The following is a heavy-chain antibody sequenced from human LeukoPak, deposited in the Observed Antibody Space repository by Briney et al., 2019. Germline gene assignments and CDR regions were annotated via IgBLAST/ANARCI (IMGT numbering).Heavy chain of an antibody. D-gene: IGHD2-2*02. CDR1: GFTFDDYA. V-gene: IGHV3-43D*03. Sequence: GGSLRLSCAASGFTFDDYAMHWVRQAPGKGLEWVSLISWDGDSTYYADSVKGRFTISRDNSKNSLYLQMNSLRAEDTALYYCAKDRLGYCSSTSCYIMDYWGQGTLVTVSS. CDR3: AKDRLGYCSSTSCYIMDY. J-gene: IGHJ4*02. CDR2: ISWDGDST.